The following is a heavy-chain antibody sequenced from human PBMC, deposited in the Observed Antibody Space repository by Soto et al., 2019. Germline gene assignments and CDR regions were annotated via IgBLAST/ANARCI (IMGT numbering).Heavy chain of an antibody. V-gene: IGHV4-34*01. J-gene: IGHJ6*02. CDR1: GGSFSGYY. D-gene: IGHD3-10*01. Sequence: SETLSLTCAVYGGSFSGYYWSWIRQPPGEGLEWIGEINHSGSTNYNPSLKSRVTISVDTSKNQFSLKLSSVTAADTAVYYCARTAAVRGVIKYYYYYGMDVWGQGTTVTVSS. CDR3: ARTAAVRGVIKYYYYYGMDV. CDR2: INHSGST.